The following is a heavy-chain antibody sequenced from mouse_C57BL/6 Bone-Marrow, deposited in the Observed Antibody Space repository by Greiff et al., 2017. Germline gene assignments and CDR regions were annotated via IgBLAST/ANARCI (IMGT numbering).Heavy chain of an antibody. J-gene: IGHJ3*01. CDR3: ARDPWYDGYYPY. CDR2: ISDGCSYT. D-gene: IGHD2-3*01. Sequence: EVKLVESGGGLVKPGGSLKLSCAASGFTFSSYAMSWVRQTPEKRLEWVATISDGCSYTYYPDNVKGRFTISRDNAKNNLYLQMSHLKSEDTAMYYCARDPWYDGYYPYWGQGTLVTVSA. CDR1: GFTFSSYA. V-gene: IGHV5-4*01.